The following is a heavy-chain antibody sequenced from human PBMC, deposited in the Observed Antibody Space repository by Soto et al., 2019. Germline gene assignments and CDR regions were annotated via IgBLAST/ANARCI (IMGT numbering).Heavy chain of an antibody. Sequence: SETLSLTCIVSGGSISPYYWGWIRQPPGKGLEWIGSIYYSGSTYYNPSLKSRVTISVDTSKNQFSLKLSSVTAADTAVYYCATQEVGGSYVYTFDPWGQGTLVTVSS. CDR1: GGSISPYY. CDR3: ATQEVGGSYVYTFDP. CDR2: IYYSGST. D-gene: IGHD1-26*01. V-gene: IGHV4-59*05. J-gene: IGHJ5*02.